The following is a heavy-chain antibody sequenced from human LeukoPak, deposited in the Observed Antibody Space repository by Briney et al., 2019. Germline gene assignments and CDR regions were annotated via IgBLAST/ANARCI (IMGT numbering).Heavy chain of an antibody. CDR3: ARGGSIYYDSSGYFPMGY. D-gene: IGHD3-22*01. CDR1: GYTFTSYY. V-gene: IGHV1-46*01. Sequence: ASVKVSCKASGYTFTSYYMHWVRQAPGQGLEWMGIINPSGGSTSYAQKFQGRVTMTRNTSISTAYMELSNLRSEDTAVYYCARGGSIYYDSSGYFPMGYWGQGTLVTVSS. CDR2: INPSGGST. J-gene: IGHJ4*02.